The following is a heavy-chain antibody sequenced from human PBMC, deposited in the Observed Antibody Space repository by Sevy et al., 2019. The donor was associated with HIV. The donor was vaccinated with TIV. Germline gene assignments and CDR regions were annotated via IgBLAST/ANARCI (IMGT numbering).Heavy chain of an antibody. CDR3: ATHAGLAAAGRVFDY. D-gene: IGHD6-13*01. Sequence: GGSLRLSCAASGFTFSDHYMEWVRQAPGKGLEWVGRTRNKADSYTTEYAASVKGRFTISRDDSKNSLYLQMNSLKTEDPAVPCCATHAGLAAAGRVFDYWGQGTLVTVSS. CDR2: TRNKADSYTT. J-gene: IGHJ4*02. CDR1: GFTFSDHY. V-gene: IGHV3-72*01.